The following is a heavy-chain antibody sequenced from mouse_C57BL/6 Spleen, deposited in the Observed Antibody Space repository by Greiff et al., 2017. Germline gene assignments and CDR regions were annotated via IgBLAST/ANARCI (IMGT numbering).Heavy chain of an antibody. CDR1: GYTFTSYW. CDR2: IDPNSGGI. J-gene: IGHJ3*01. V-gene: IGHV1-72*01. Sequence: VQLQQPGAELVKPGASVKLSCKASGYTFTSYWMHWVKQRPGRGLEWIGRIDPNSGGIKYNEKFKGKATLTVDKPSTTAYMQLSRLTSEDPAVYYCARSDYSKEGDWFAYWGQGTLVTVSA. D-gene: IGHD2-5*01. CDR3: ARSDYSKEGDWFAY.